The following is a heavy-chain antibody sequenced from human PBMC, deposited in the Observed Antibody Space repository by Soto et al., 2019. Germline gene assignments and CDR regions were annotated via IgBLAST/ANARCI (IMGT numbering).Heavy chain of an antibody. CDR3: ARLSPLIAVAGTDYYYYGMDV. Sequence: EVQLVESGGGLVKPGGSLRLSCAASGFTFSSYSMNWVRQAPGKGLEWVSSISSSSSYIYYADSVKGRFTISRDNAKNSLYLQMNSLRAEDTAVYYCARLSPLIAVAGTDYYYYGMDVWGQGTTVTVSS. V-gene: IGHV3-21*01. CDR1: GFTFSSYS. J-gene: IGHJ6*02. CDR2: ISSSSSYI. D-gene: IGHD6-19*01.